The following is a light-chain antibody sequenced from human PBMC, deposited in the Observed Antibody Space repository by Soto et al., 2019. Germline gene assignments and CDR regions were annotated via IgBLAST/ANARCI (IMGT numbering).Light chain of an antibody. Sequence: QSVLTQPASVSVSPGQSITISCTGTSSDIGDYTHVSWYQQHPGKAPKLIIYEVSDRPSGVSNRFSGSKSGNTASLTISGLQTEDEADYYCCSYTSISTSAVFGGGTKVTVL. CDR2: EVS. CDR3: CSYTSISTSAV. CDR1: SSDIGDYTH. J-gene: IGLJ2*01. V-gene: IGLV2-14*01.